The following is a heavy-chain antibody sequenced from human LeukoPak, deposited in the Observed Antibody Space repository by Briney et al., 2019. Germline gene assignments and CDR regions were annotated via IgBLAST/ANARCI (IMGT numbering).Heavy chain of an antibody. V-gene: IGHV4-59*01. CDR1: GGSFSGYY. J-gene: IGHJ4*02. D-gene: IGHD3-22*01. CDR2: IYYSGST. Sequence: PSETLSLTCAVYGGSFSGYYWSWIRQPPGKGLEWIGYIYYSGSTNYNPSLKSRVTISVDTSKNQFSLKLSSVTAADTAVYYCARDKYYDRGYFDYWGQGTLVTVSS. CDR3: ARDKYYDRGYFDY.